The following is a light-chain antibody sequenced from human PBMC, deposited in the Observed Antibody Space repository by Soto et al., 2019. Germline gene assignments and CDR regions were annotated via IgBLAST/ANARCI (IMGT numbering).Light chain of an antibody. Sequence: EIVMTQSPATLSVSPGARATLSCSASQSVSSNLAWYQQKPGQAPRLLIYGASTRATGIPARFSGSGSGTEFTLTISNLQSEDFAVYYCQQYNNWPYTLGQGTKVDI. V-gene: IGKV3-15*01. CDR1: QSVSSN. CDR3: QQYNNWPYT. CDR2: GAS. J-gene: IGKJ2*01.